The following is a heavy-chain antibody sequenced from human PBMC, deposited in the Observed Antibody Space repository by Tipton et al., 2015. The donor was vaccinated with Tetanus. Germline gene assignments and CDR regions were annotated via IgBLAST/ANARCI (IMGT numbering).Heavy chain of an antibody. J-gene: IGHJ4*02. V-gene: IGHV4-31*03. CDR1: GGSISSGGYY. Sequence: TLSLTCTVSGGSISSGGYYWGWIRQHPGKGLEWIGDIYYSGSTYYNPSLKSRVTISVDTSKNQFSLKLNSVTAADTAVYYCARHQSGYFTPFDYWGQGNLVTVSS. D-gene: IGHD3-3*01. CDR2: IYYSGST. CDR3: ARHQSGYFTPFDY.